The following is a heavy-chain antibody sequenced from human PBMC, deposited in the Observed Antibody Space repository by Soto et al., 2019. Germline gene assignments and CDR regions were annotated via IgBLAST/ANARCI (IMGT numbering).Heavy chain of an antibody. J-gene: IGHJ5*02. V-gene: IGHV1-69*02. CDR1: GGTFSSYT. D-gene: IGHD1-26*01. Sequence: QVQLVQSGAEVKKPGSSVKVSCKASGGTFSSYTISWVRQAPGQGLEWMGRIIPILGIANYAQKFQGRVTITADKSTSTAYMERSSLRSEDTAVYYCARSPLGAPTLYNWFDPWGQGTLVTVSS. CDR3: ARSPLGAPTLYNWFDP. CDR2: IIPILGIA.